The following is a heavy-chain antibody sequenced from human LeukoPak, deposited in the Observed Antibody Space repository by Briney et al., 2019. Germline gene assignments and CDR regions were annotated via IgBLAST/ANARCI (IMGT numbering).Heavy chain of an antibody. CDR2: IKQDGSEK. Sequence: GGSLRPSCAASGFTFSGYWMNWVRQAPGKGLEWVANIKQDGSEKYYVDSVKGRFTISRDNSKNTLYLEMNNLRDEDTAIYYCAKDPDSTSLNWFDHWGQGTLVTVSS. D-gene: IGHD6-13*01. V-gene: IGHV3-7*03. J-gene: IGHJ5*02. CDR3: AKDPDSTSLNWFDH. CDR1: GFTFSGYW.